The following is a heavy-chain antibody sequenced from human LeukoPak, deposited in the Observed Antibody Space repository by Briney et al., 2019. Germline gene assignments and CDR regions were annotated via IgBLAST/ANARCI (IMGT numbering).Heavy chain of an antibody. Sequence: GGSLRLSCAASGFTVSSNYMSWVRQAPGKGLEWVSVIYSGGSTYYADSVKGRFTISRDNSKNTLYLQMNSLRAEDTAVYYCARARMIQLWSSCFDYWGQGTLVTVS. D-gene: IGHD5-18*01. J-gene: IGHJ4*02. V-gene: IGHV3-66*02. CDR3: ARARMIQLWSSCFDY. CDR2: IYSGGST. CDR1: GFTVSSNY.